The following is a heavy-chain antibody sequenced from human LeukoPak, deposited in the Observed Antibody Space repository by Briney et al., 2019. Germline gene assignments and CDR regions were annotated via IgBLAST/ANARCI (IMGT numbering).Heavy chain of an antibody. D-gene: IGHD3-10*01. CDR1: GYTFTGYY. CDR2: INPNSGGT. V-gene: IGHV1-2*02. CDR3: ARISMVRGVTVDY. J-gene: IGHJ4*02. Sequence: ASVKVSCKASGYTFTGYYMHWVRQAPGQGLEWMGWINPNSGGTNYAQKFQGRVTMTGDTSISTAYMELSRLRSDDTAVYYCARISMVRGVTVDYWGQGTLVTVSS.